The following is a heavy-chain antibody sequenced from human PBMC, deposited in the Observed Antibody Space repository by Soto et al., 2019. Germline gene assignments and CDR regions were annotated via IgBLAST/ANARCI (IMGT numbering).Heavy chain of an antibody. J-gene: IGHJ5*02. D-gene: IGHD2-15*01. CDR2: IYYSGST. V-gene: IGHV4-31*03. CDR1: GGPISSGGYY. Sequence: QVQLQESGPGLVKPSQTLSLTCTVSGGPISSGGYYWSWIRQHPGKGLEWIGYIYYSGSTYYNPSLKSRVTISVDTSKNQFSLKLSSVTAADTAVYYCARGMAWVGWFDPWGQGTLVTVSS. CDR3: ARGMAWVGWFDP.